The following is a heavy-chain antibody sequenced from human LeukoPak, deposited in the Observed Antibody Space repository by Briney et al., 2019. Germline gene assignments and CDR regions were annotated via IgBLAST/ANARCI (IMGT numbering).Heavy chain of an antibody. Sequence: ASVNLSCTSSGYTFTSYGISWVRQAPGQGLEWMGWISAYNGNTNYAQKLQGRVTMTTDTSTSTAYMELRSLRSDDTAVYCCARVHFSGRGYYQDVWGQGTTVTVSS. CDR3: ARVHFSGRGYYQDV. D-gene: IGHD3-22*01. V-gene: IGHV1-18*01. CDR1: GYTFTSYG. CDR2: ISAYNGNT. J-gene: IGHJ6*02.